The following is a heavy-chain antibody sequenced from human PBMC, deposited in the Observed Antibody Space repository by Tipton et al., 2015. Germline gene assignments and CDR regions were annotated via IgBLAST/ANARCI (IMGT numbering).Heavy chain of an antibody. V-gene: IGHV4-34*01. CDR1: GGSFSGYY. D-gene: IGHD5-18*01. CDR2: INHSGST. Sequence: TLSLTCAVYGGSFSGYYWSWIRQPPGKGLEWIGEINHSGSTNYSPSLKSRVTISVDTSKNQFSLKLRSVTAADTAVYYCARGVKRDSYGKGGWFDPWGQGTLVTVSS. CDR3: ARGVKRDSYGKGGWFDP. J-gene: IGHJ5*02.